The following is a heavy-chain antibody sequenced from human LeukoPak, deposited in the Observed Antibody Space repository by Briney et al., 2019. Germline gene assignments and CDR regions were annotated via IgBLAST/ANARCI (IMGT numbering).Heavy chain of an antibody. J-gene: IGHJ6*03. V-gene: IGHV4-30-4*08. D-gene: IGHD3-22*01. Sequence: PSQTLSLTCTVSGGSISSGDYYWSWIRQPPGKGLEWIGYIYYGGSTYYNPSLKSRVTISVDTSKNQFSLKLSSVTAADTAVYYCARVCIPGVDYYDSSGYPYYMDVWGKGTTVTVSS. CDR3: ARVCIPGVDYYDSSGYPYYMDV. CDR2: IYYGGST. CDR1: GGSISSGDYY.